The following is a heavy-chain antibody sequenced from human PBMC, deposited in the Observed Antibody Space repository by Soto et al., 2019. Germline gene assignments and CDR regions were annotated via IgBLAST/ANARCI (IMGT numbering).Heavy chain of an antibody. CDR1: GGSISSSSYY. V-gene: IGHV4-39*01. Sequence: GSLSLSCTVSGGSISSSSYYWGWIRQPPGKGLEWIGSIYYSGSTYYNPSLKSRVTISVDTPKNQFSLKLSSVTAADTAVYYCARGLGGYEGRYYYMDVWGKGTTVTVSS. D-gene: IGHD5-12*01. CDR2: IYYSGST. CDR3: ARGLGGYEGRYYYMDV. J-gene: IGHJ6*03.